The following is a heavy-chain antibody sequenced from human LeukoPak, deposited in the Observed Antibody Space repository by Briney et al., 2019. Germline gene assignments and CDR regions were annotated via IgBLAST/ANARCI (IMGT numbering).Heavy chain of an antibody. D-gene: IGHD6-19*01. CDR1: GFDFSTYS. CDR2: ISRSSSNI. J-gene: IGHJ4*02. CDR3: AIVGRSGWTVDY. V-gene: IGHV3-48*04. Sequence: GGSLRLSCAASGFDFSTYSIDWVRQATGKGLEWVSYISRSSSNIYHADSVKGRFTISRDNAKNSLHLKMNSMRAEDTAVYYCAIVGRSGWTVDYWGQGTLVTVSS.